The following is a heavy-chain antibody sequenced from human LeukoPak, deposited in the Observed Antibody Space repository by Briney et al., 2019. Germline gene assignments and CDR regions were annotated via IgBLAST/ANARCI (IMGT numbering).Heavy chain of an antibody. Sequence: SVKVSCKASGGTFSSYAISWVRQAPGQGLEWMGRIIPIFGTANYAQEFQGRVTITTDESTSTACMELSSLRSEDTAVYYCARGGPVGAYFDYWGQGTLVTVSS. V-gene: IGHV1-69*05. D-gene: IGHD1-26*01. CDR1: GGTFSSYA. J-gene: IGHJ4*02. CDR3: ARGGPVGAYFDY. CDR2: IIPIFGTA.